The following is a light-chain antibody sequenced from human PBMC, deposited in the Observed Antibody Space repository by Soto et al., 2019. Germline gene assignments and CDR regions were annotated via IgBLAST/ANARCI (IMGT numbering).Light chain of an antibody. Sequence: IVLTQSPGTLYLSPGERATLSCRASQSVSNKYLAWYQQKPGQAPRLLIYGASSRATGIPDRFSGSGSGTDFTLTISRLENEDSAVYGCQQYGNSTRTFGQGTRLEIK. CDR1: QSVSNKY. V-gene: IGKV3-20*01. CDR3: QQYGNSTRT. J-gene: IGKJ5*01. CDR2: GAS.